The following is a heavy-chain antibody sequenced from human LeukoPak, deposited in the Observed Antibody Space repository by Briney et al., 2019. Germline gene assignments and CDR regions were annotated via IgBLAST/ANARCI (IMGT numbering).Heavy chain of an antibody. Sequence: PGGSLRLSCAVSGITFSSYALHWVRQAPGKGLEWVSYISSSGSTIYYADSVKGRFTISRDNAKNSLYLQMNSLRAEDTAVYYCAIGGIAAQLAYFDYWGQGTLVTVSS. D-gene: IGHD6-25*01. V-gene: IGHV3-48*03. CDR2: ISSSGSTI. J-gene: IGHJ4*02. CDR3: AIGGIAAQLAYFDY. CDR1: GITFSSYA.